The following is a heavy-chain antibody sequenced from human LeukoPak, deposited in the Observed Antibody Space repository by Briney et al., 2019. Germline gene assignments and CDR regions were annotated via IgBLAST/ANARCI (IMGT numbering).Heavy chain of an antibody. V-gene: IGHV1-2*02. Sequence: ASVKVSCKASGYTFTGYYMHWVRQAPGQGLEWMGWVNPNSGGTNYAQTFQGRVTMTRDTSISTAYMELSRLRSDDTALYYCAREGSMAAAGKPQAWFDPWGQGTLVTVSS. CDR2: VNPNSGGT. J-gene: IGHJ5*02. CDR3: AREGSMAAAGKPQAWFDP. D-gene: IGHD6-13*01. CDR1: GYTFTGYY.